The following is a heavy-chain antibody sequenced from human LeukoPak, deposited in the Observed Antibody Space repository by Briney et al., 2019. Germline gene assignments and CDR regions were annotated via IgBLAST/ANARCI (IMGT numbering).Heavy chain of an antibody. D-gene: IGHD3-10*01. Sequence: GGSLRLSCAASGFTFSSYAMSWVRQAPGKGLVWVSRINSDGSSTSYADSVKGRFTISRDNAKNTLYLQMNSLRAEDTAVYYCASWYYYGSGSYQTYYYYYYMDVWGKGTTVTVSS. J-gene: IGHJ6*03. V-gene: IGHV3-74*01. CDR3: ASWYYYGSGSYQTYYYYYYMDV. CDR2: INSDGSST. CDR1: GFTFSSYA.